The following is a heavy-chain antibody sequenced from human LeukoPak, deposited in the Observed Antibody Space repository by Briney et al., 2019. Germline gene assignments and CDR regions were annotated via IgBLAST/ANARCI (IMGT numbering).Heavy chain of an antibody. V-gene: IGHV4-39*07. Sequence: SETLSLTCTVSGDSISSSSYYWGWIRQPPGKGLEWIGSIYYSGSTYYNPSLKSRVTMSVDTSKNQFSLNLISVTAADTAVYYCARDQTKDSSADDAFDIWAKGQWSPSLQ. CDR3: ARDQTKDSSADDAFDI. CDR1: GDSISSSSYY. J-gene: IGHJ3*02. D-gene: IGHD3-22*01. CDR2: IYYSGST.